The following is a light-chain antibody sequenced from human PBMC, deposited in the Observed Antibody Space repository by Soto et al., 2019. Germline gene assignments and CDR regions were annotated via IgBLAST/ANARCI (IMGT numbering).Light chain of an antibody. J-gene: IGKJ2*01. CDR1: QTISSS. CDR3: QQYIRYSPYT. V-gene: IGKV1-5*03. CDR2: KAS. Sequence: DIKMTQFPSTLSASIGDRVTITCRASQTISSSLAWYQQKPGKPPKLLIYKASNLETGVPSRFSGSGSGTEFALTISSLQPDDFATYYCQQYIRYSPYTFGQGTRLEIK.